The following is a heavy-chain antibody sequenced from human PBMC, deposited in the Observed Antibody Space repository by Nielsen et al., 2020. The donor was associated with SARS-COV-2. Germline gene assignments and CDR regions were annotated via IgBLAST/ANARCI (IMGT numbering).Heavy chain of an antibody. D-gene: IGHD2-15*01. CDR1: GGSISSGGYY. V-gene: IGHV4-31*03. J-gene: IGHJ6*02. CDR3: AREHAGYCSGGSCYSYGMDV. Sequence: SETLSLTCTVSGGSISSGGYYWSWIRQHPGKGLEWIGYIYYSGSTYYNPSLKSRVTISVDTSKNQFSLKLSSVTAADTAVYYCAREHAGYCSGGSCYSYGMDVWGQGTTVTVSS. CDR2: IYYSGST.